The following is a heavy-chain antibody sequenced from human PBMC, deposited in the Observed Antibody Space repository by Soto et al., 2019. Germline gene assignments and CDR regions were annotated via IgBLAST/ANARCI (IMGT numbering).Heavy chain of an antibody. V-gene: IGHV4-59*01. CDR1: GGSISSYY. CDR3: ARQPPGDYGDYGIDY. Sequence: PSETLSLTCTVSGGSISSYYWSWIRQPPGKGLEWIGYIYYSGSTNYNPSLKSRVTISVDTSKNQSSLKLSSVTAADTAVYYCARQPPGDYGDYGIDYWGQGTLVTVSS. J-gene: IGHJ4*02. D-gene: IGHD4-17*01. CDR2: IYYSGST.